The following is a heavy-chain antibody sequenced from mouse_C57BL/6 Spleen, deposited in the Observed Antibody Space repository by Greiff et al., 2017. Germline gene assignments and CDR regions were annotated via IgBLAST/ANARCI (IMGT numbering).Heavy chain of an antibody. CDR3: AITGRGMAWFAY. J-gene: IGHJ3*01. D-gene: IGHD4-1*01. V-gene: IGHV1-50*01. CDR1: GYTFTSYW. CDR2: IDPSDSYN. Sequence: QVQLQQPGAELVKPGASVKLSCKASGYTFTSYWMQWVKQRPGPGLEWIGEIDPSDSYNNYNQKVKGKATLTVDTSSSTAYMQLSSLTSEDSAVYYCAITGRGMAWFAYWGQGTLVTVSA.